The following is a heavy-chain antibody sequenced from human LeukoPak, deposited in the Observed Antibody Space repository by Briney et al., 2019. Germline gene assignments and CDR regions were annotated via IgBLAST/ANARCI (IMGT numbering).Heavy chain of an antibody. CDR1: GYSISSGYY. D-gene: IGHD6-19*01. V-gene: IGHV4-38-2*02. J-gene: IGHJ4*02. CDR3: ARAPHYSSGWYAD. Sequence: SETLSLTCTVSGYSISSGYYWGWIRQPPGKGLEWIGSIYYSGSTNYNPSLKSRVTISVDTSKNQFSLKLSSVTAADTAVYYCARAPHYSSGWYADWGQGTLVTVSS. CDR2: IYYSGST.